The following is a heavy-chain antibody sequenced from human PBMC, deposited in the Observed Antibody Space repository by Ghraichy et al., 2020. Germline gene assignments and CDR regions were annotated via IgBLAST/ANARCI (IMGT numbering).Heavy chain of an antibody. V-gene: IGHV3-66*01. D-gene: IGHD4-23*01. CDR2: IQSGDSS. CDR3: ARGYGGNSYFDS. CDR1: GFTVSGTY. Sequence: GGSLRLSCAASGFTVSGTYMSWVRQVPGKGLEWVSVIQSGDSSYHADSVKGRFTISRDNSKNTVYLQMNNLRAEDTAVYYCARGYGGNSYFDSWGQGTLVTVSS. J-gene: IGHJ4*02.